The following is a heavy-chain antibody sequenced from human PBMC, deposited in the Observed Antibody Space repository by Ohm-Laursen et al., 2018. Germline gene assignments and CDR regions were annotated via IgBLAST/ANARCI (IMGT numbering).Heavy chain of an antibody. CDR3: AKMVGAWDFFDY. J-gene: IGHJ4*02. V-gene: IGHV3-11*01. CDR2: ISSSSNII. Sequence: SLRLSCAASGFSFSDYYMHWIRQAPGKGLEWVSYISSSSNIIYYADSVKGRFTVSRDNAKNSLYLQMNSLRAEDTALYYCAKMVGAWDFFDYWGQGTLVTVSS. CDR1: GFSFSDYY. D-gene: IGHD1-26*01.